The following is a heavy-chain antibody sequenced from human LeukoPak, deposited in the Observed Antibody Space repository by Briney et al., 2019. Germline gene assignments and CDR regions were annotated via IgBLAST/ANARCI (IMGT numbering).Heavy chain of an antibody. Sequence: PSETLSLTCTVSGGSISSYYWSWIRQPAGKGLEWIGRIYTSGSTNYNPSLKSRVTMSVDTSKNQLSLKLSSVTAADTAVYYCAREGLYCSSTSCYTSWFDPWGQGTLVTVSS. V-gene: IGHV4-4*07. CDR3: AREGLYCSSTSCYTSWFDP. J-gene: IGHJ5*02. CDR1: GGSISSYY. D-gene: IGHD2-2*02. CDR2: IYTSGST.